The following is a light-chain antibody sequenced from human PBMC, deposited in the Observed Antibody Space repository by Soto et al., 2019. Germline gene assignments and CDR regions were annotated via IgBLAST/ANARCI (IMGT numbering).Light chain of an antibody. CDR1: QSVSRY. CDR2: GAS. J-gene: IGKJ5*01. V-gene: IGKV3-15*01. CDR3: QQYNGWPIT. Sequence: EIVLTQSPATLSLSPGERATLSCRASQSVSRYLFWYQQKPGLAPRLLIYGASTRATGFPARFSGSGSGTEFTLTISSLQSEDFAVYYCQQYNGWPITFGQGTRLEIK.